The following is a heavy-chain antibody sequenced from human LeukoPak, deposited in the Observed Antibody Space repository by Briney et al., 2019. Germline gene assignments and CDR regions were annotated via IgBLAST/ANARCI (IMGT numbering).Heavy chain of an antibody. V-gene: IGHV4-61*08. J-gene: IGHJ6*02. CDR2: IYYSGST. D-gene: IGHD4-4*01. Sequence: SSETLSLTCTVSGGSISSGDYYWSWIRQPPGKGLEWIGYIYYSGSTNYNPSLKSRVTISVDTSKNQFSLKLSSVTAADTAVYYCARHAYSNSPYYGMDVWGQGTTVTVSS. CDR3: ARHAYSNSPYYGMDV. CDR1: GGSISSGDYY.